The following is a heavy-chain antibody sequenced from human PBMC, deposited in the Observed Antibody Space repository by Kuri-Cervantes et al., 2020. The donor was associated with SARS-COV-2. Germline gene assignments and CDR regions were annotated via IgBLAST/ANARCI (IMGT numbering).Heavy chain of an antibody. V-gene: IGHV3-48*01. CDR3: ARDLSSGLWAFDY. D-gene: IGHD5-18*01. CDR1: GFTFSSYS. Sequence: GESLKISCAASGFTFSSYSMNWVRQAPGKGLEWVSYISSSSSTIYYADSVKGRFIISRDNAKNSLYLQMNSLRAEDTAVYYCARDLSSGLWAFDYWGQGTLVTVSS. CDR2: ISSSSSTI. J-gene: IGHJ4*02.